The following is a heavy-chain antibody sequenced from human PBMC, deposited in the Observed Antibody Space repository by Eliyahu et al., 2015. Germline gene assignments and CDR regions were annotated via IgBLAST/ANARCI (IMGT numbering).Heavy chain of an antibody. CDR1: GXSXNDYY. J-gene: IGHJ3*02. D-gene: IGHD3-22*01. CDR3: VRDLTLRIVAYDAFDI. CDR2: IYSSGTT. V-gene: IGHV4-4*07. Sequence: QVQLQXSXPAVVKPSETXXLTCXVXGXSXNDYYWSWIRQPAGKGLEWIGRIYSSGTTIYNPSLESRVTISVDTSKNQFSLKLNSVTAADTAVYYCVRDLTLRIVAYDAFDIWGQGTMVTVSS.